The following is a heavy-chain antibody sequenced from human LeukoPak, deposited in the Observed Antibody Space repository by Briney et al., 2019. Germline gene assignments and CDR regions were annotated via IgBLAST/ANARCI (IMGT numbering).Heavy chain of an antibody. CDR1: GGTFSSYA. CDR2: IIPIFGTA. CDR3: ARGDLAARPNWFDP. V-gene: IGHV1-69*05. D-gene: IGHD6-6*01. J-gene: IGHJ5*02. Sequence: ASVKVSCKASGGTFSSYAISWVRQAPGQGLEWMGGIIPIFGTANYAQKFQGRVTFTTDESTSTAYMELSSLRSEDTAVYYCARGDLAARPNWFDPWGQGTLVTVSS.